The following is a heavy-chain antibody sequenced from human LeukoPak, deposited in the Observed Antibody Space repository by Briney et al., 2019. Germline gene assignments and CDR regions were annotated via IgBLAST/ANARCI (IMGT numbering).Heavy chain of an antibody. CDR3: ARGRRLCSGGSCSWVWFDP. CDR2: INHSGST. Sequence: PSETLSLTCTVSGGSISSSSYYWSWIRQPPGKGLEWIGEINHSGSTNYNPSLKSRVTISVDTSKNQFSLKLSSVTAADTAVYYCARGRRLCSGGSCSWVWFDPWGQGTLVTVSS. CDR1: GGSISSSSYY. D-gene: IGHD2-15*01. J-gene: IGHJ5*02. V-gene: IGHV4-39*07.